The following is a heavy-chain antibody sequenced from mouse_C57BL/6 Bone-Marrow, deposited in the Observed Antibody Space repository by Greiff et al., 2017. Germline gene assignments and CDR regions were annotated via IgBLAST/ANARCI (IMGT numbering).Heavy chain of an antibody. CDR3: ARDNYWYFDV. Sequence: EVKLVESGGGLVKPGGSLKLSCAASGFTFSSYAMSWVRQTPEKRLEWVATISDGGSYTYYPDNVKGRFTISRDNAKNNLYLQMSHLKSEDTAMYYCARDNYWYFDVWGTGTTVTVSS. J-gene: IGHJ1*03. CDR2: ISDGGSYT. V-gene: IGHV5-4*01. CDR1: GFTFSSYA.